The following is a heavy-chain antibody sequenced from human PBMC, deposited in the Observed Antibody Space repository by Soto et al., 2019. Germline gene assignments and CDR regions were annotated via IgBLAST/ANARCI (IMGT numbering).Heavy chain of an antibody. Sequence: GGSLRLSCTASGFTFGDYAMSWFRQAPGKGLEWVGFIRSKAYGGKTEYAASVKGRFTISRDDSKSIVYLQMNSLKTEDTAVYYCTRSDYGDYGDYWGQGTLVTVSS. CDR2: IRSKAYGGKT. D-gene: IGHD4-17*01. CDR3: TRSDYGDYGDY. J-gene: IGHJ4*02. V-gene: IGHV3-49*03. CDR1: GFTFGDYA.